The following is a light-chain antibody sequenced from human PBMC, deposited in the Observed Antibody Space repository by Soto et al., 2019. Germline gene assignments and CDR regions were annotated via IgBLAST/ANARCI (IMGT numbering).Light chain of an antibody. Sequence: QSALTQPRSVSGSPGQSVTISCNGSNSDVGSYNRLSWYQQPPGTAPKLMIYEVSNRPSGVPDRFSGSKSGNTASLTISGLQAEDEADYYCTLYTSRSTYVFGTGTKVTVL. CDR3: TLYTSRSTYV. V-gene: IGLV2-18*01. CDR2: EVS. J-gene: IGLJ1*01. CDR1: NSDVGSYNR.